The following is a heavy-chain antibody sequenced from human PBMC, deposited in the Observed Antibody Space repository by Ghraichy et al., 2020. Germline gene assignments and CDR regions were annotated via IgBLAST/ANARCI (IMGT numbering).Heavy chain of an antibody. CDR2: ISWNSGSI. CDR1: GFTFDDYA. D-gene: IGHD3-10*01. J-gene: IGHJ6*02. CDR3: AKDIGGGDYYYGMDV. V-gene: IGHV3-9*01. Sequence: GGSLRLSCAASGFTFDDYAMHWVRQAPGKGLEWVSGISWNSGSIGYADSVKGRFTISRDNAKNSLYLQMNSLRAEDTALYYCAKDIGGGDYYYGMDVWGQGPTVTVSS.